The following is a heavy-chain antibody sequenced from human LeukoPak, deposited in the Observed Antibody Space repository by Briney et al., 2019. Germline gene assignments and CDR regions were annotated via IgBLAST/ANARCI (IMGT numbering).Heavy chain of an antibody. Sequence: GGSLRLSCAASGFTFSSCGMHWVRKAPGKGLEWVAVIWYDGSNKYYADSVKGRFTISRDNSKNTLYLQMNSLRAEDTAVYYCARCGTSCYYGMDVWGQGTTVTVSS. CDR3: ARCGTSCYYGMDV. V-gene: IGHV3-33*01. CDR2: IWYDGSNK. J-gene: IGHJ6*02. D-gene: IGHD2-2*01. CDR1: GFTFSSCG.